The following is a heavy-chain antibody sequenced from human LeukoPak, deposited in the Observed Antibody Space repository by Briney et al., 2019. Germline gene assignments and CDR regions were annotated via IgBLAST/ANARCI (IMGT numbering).Heavy chain of an antibody. V-gene: IGHV1-2*02. CDR2: INPNSGGT. CDR3: AREGFDWLSYCFDY. D-gene: IGHD3-9*01. Sequence: ASVKVSCKASGYTFTGYYMHWVRQAPGQGLEWMGWINPNSGGTNCAQKFQGRVTMTRDTSISTAYMELSRLRSDDTAVYYCAREGFDWLSYCFDYWGQGTLVTVSS. J-gene: IGHJ4*02. CDR1: GYTFTGYY.